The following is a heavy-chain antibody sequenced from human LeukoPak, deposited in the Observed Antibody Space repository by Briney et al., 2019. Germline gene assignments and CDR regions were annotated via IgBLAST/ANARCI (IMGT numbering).Heavy chain of an antibody. Sequence: GGSLWLSCAASGFTFSSYAMSWVRQAPGKGLEWVSAISGSGGSTYYADSVKGRFTISRDNSKNTLYLQMNSLRAEDTAVYYCANSGTVRRTFDYWGQGTLVTVSS. CDR2: ISGSGGST. CDR1: GFTFSSYA. D-gene: IGHD3-10*01. V-gene: IGHV3-23*01. J-gene: IGHJ4*02. CDR3: ANSGTVRRTFDY.